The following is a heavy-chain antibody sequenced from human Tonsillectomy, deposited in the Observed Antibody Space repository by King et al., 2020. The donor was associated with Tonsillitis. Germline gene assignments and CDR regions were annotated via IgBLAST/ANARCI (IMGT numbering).Heavy chain of an antibody. D-gene: IGHD3/OR15-3a*01. V-gene: IGHV4-34*01. J-gene: IGHJ3*02. Sequence: VQLQQWGAGLLKPSETLSLTCAVYGGSFSGYYWSWIRQPPGKGLEWIGEINHSGSTNYNPSLKSRVTISVDTSKNQFSLKLSSATAADTAVYYCARFPLDWLGRAFDIWGQGTMVAVSS. CDR2: INHSGST. CDR3: ARFPLDWLGRAFDI. CDR1: GGSFSGYY.